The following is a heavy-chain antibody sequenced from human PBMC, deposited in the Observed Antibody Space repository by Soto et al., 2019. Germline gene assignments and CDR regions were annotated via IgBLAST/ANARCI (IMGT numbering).Heavy chain of an antibody. Sequence: GGSRRRSWAASGFTFSSYGMHWVRQAPGKGLEWVAVISYDGSNKYYADSVKGRFTISRDNSKNTLYLQMNSLRAEDTAVYYCAKFPAAAGTQRYYYGMDVWGQGTTVTVSS. D-gene: IGHD6-13*01. CDR1: GFTFSSYG. J-gene: IGHJ6*02. V-gene: IGHV3-30*18. CDR2: ISYDGSNK. CDR3: AKFPAAAGTQRYYYGMDV.